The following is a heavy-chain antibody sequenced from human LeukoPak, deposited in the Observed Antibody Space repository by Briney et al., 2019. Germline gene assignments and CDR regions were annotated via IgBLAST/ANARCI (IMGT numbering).Heavy chain of an antibody. CDR1: GYTFTSFA. J-gene: IGHJ4*02. Sequence: ASVKVSCKASGYTFTSFAMNWVRQAPGQGLEWIGWINTNTGNPTYAQGFTGRFVFPLDTSVSTAYLHISSLQAEDTAVYYCARAEVSCSRSTCFLHWGQGTLVTVSS. V-gene: IGHV7-4-1*02. CDR3: ARAEVSCSRSTCFLH. CDR2: INTNTGNP. D-gene: IGHD2-15*01.